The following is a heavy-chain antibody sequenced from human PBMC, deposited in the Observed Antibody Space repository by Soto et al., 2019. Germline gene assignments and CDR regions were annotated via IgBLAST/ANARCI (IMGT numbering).Heavy chain of an antibody. D-gene: IGHD1-26*01. Sequence: GASVKVSCKASGYTFTNYAMHWVRQAPGQRLEWMGWINAGKGNTKYSQRFQGRVTLTRDTSASTAYMEMSSLRSEDTAVDYCSRSFYDCATTSCYPIDYWGQGPLVTVSS. CDR3: SRSFYDCATTSCYPIDY. CDR1: GYTFTNYA. CDR2: INAGKGNT. J-gene: IGHJ4*02. V-gene: IGHV1-3*01.